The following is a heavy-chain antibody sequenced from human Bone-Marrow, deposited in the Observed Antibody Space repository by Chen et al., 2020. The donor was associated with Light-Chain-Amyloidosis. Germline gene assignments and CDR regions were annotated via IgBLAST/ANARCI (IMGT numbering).Heavy chain of an antibody. D-gene: IGHD5-12*01. V-gene: IGHV5-51*01. J-gene: IGHJ4*02. CDR3: ARRRDGYNFDY. Sequence: EVQLEQSGPEVKKPGESLKISCKGSGYTFPNYWIGWVRQMPGKGLEWMGVIYPDVSDARYSTSFEGQVTISADKSITTACLQWRSLKASETAMYYCARRRDGYNFDYWGQGTLVTVSS. CDR2: IYPDVSDA. CDR1: GYTFPNYW.